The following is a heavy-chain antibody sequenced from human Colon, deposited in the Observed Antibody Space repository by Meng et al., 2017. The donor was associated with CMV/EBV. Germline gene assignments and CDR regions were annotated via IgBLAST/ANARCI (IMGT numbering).Heavy chain of an antibody. V-gene: IGHV3-33*06. D-gene: IGHD6-13*01. CDR1: GFTFSSYG. Sequence: GFTFSSYGMNWVRQDPGKGLEWVAVIWYDGNDKYYADSVKGRFTISRDNSKNTLYLQMNSLRAEDTAVYYCAKDAARYSAASPPDYWGQGTLVTVSS. CDR3: AKDAARYSAASPPDY. J-gene: IGHJ4*02. CDR2: IWYDGNDK.